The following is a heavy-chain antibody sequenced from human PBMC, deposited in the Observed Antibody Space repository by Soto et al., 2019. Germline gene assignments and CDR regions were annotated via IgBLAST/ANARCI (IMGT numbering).Heavy chain of an antibody. D-gene: IGHD2-21*02. CDR1: GFDFSNNA. J-gene: IGHJ4*02. CDR3: VKFCGGDCYNY. CDR2: ISFDGGDE. V-gene: IGHV3-30-3*02. Sequence: QVQLVESGGGVGQPGRSLRLSCAASGFDFSNNAMHWVRQPPGKAPEWLATISFDGGDEFYAYAVKGRFTISRDNSKSTLSLHMNSLRAEDTAVYYCVKFCGGDCYNYWGQGTLVTVSS.